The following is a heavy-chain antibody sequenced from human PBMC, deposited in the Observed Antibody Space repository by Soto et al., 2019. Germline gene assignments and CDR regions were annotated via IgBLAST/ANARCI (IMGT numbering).Heavy chain of an antibody. V-gene: IGHV4-39*01. Sequence: KSSETLSLTCAVSGGSISGSYYYWAWLRQSPGKGPEWIGRVFYTGFTSYNPSLESRVSVSVDTSKSQLSLKLSAVTAADTAVYYCATSQKGYNWNYFDHWGQGALVTVSS. D-gene: IGHD1-20*01. CDR3: ATSQKGYNWNYFDH. CDR2: VFYTGFT. CDR1: GGSISGSYYY. J-gene: IGHJ4*02.